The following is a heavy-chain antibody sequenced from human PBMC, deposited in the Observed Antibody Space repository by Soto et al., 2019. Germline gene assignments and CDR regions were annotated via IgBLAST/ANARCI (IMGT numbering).Heavy chain of an antibody. CDR1: GGSISSYY. J-gene: IGHJ4*02. CDR2: IYYSEST. V-gene: IGHV4-59*01. D-gene: IGHD6-19*01. Sequence: QVQLQESGPGLVKPSETLSLTCTVSGGSISSYYWSWIRQPPGKGLEWIGFIYYSESTNYNPSLQSRVTISVDTSKNQFSLRLTSVTAADTAVYYCARAVEMYARGWYYFDDWGQGTLVTVSS. CDR3: ARAVEMYARGWYYFDD.